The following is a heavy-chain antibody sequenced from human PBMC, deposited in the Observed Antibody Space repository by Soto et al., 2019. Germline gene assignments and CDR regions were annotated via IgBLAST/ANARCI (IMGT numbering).Heavy chain of an antibody. Sequence: QVQLMQSGAEVRNLGASGRVPSKPPGATFPDYFKHWVRRPPGKGFGWRGTVNPSGGHTTYAQHFLGRVTMTRDTSTSTLYMELTSLTSDDTAIYYCARGGHVVVVTAALDYWGQGTLVTVSS. V-gene: IGHV1-46*01. J-gene: IGHJ4*02. CDR1: GATFPDYF. CDR2: VNPSGGHT. D-gene: IGHD2-21*02. CDR3: ARGGHVVVVTAALDY.